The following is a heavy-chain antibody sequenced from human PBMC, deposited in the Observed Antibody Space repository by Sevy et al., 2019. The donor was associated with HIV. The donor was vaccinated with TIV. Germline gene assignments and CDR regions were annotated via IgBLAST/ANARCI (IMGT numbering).Heavy chain of an antibody. CDR3: VSLFLSYRSGCSYFDY. V-gene: IGHV3-66*02. CDR2: IFSSGST. D-gene: IGHD6-19*01. CDR1: GFTVNDYY. Sequence: GGSLRLSCAISGFTVNDYYIIWVRQAPGKGLEWVSVIFSSGSTYYADSAKGRFTISSDNSKNTLDLQMKSVRAEDTAVYYCVSLFLSYRSGCSYFDYWGQGTLVTVSS. J-gene: IGHJ4*02.